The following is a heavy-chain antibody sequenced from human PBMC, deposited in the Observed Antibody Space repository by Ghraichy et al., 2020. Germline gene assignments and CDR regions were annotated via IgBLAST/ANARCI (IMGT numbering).Heavy chain of an antibody. J-gene: IGHJ2*01. CDR1: GFTFDDYG. CDR3: ARGGVSWYFDL. V-gene: IGHV3-20*04. CDR2: INWNGGST. Sequence: GGSRRLSCAASGFTFDDYGMSWVRQAPGKGLEWVSGINWNGGSTGYADSVKGRFTISRDNAKNSLYLQMNSLRAEDTALYYCARGGVSWYFDLWGRGTLVTVSS.